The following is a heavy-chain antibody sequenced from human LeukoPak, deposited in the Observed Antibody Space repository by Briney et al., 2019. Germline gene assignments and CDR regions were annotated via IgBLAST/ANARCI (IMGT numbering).Heavy chain of an antibody. CDR1: GGSFSGYY. J-gene: IGHJ6*02. Sequence: PSETLSLTCAVYGGSFSGYYWSWIRQPPGKGLEWIGEINHSGSTNYNPSLKSRVTISVDTSKNQFSLKLSSVTAADTAVYYCARAKQYDFWSGYYRDPLYYYGMDVWGQGTTVTVSS. CDR3: ARAKQYDFWSGYYRDPLYYYGMDV. CDR2: INHSGST. D-gene: IGHD3-3*01. V-gene: IGHV4-34*01.